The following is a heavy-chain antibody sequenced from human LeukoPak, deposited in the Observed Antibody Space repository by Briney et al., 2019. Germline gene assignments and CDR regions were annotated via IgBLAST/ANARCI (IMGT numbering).Heavy chain of an antibody. D-gene: IGHD5-24*01. CDR1: GYSFTSYW. V-gene: IGHV5-51*01. J-gene: IGHJ4*02. CDR2: IYPGDSDT. Sequence: GESLKISCKGSGYSFTSYWIGWVRQMPGKGLEWMGIIYPGDSDTRYSPSFEGQVTISADKSISTAYLQWSSLKASDTAMYYCARHAVRDGYNRRNDYWGQGTLVTVSS. CDR3: ARHAVRDGYNRRNDY.